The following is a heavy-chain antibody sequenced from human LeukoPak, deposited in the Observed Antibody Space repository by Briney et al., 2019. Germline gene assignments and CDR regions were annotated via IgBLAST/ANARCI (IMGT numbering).Heavy chain of an antibody. CDR1: GFTFSSYG. V-gene: IGHV3-23*01. CDR2: ISGSGGST. J-gene: IGHJ4*02. Sequence: GGSLRLSCAASGFTFSSYGMSWVRQAPGKGLEWVSAISGSGGSTYYADSVKGRFIISRDNSKNTLYLQMNSLRAEDTAVYYCARVKGIVAARHFDYWGQGTLVTVSS. CDR3: ARVKGIVAARHFDY. D-gene: IGHD6-13*01.